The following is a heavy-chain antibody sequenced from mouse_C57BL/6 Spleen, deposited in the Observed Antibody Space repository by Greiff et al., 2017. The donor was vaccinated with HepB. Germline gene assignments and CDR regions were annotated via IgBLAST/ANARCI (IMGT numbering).Heavy chain of an antibody. CDR2: IDPEDGDT. CDR1: GFNIKDYY. Sequence: EVQLVESGAELVRPGASVKLSCTASGFNIKDYYMHWVKQRPEQGLEWIGRIDPEDGDTEYAPKFQGKATMTADTSSNTAYLQLSSLTSEDTAVYYCTPYYYGSRRDWFAYWGQGTLVTVSA. V-gene: IGHV14-1*01. J-gene: IGHJ3*01. CDR3: TPYYYGSRRDWFAY. D-gene: IGHD1-1*01.